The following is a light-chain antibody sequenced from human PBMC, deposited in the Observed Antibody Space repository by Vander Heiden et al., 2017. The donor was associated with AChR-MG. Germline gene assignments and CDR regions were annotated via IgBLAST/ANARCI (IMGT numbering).Light chain of an antibody. CDR1: QSISSY. J-gene: IGKJ1*01. CDR3: QQSDSTPWT. CDR2: AAS. Sequence: DFQMTQSPSSLSASVGDRVSITCRASQSISSYLNWYQQKPGKAPRLLIYAASTLQSGVPSRFSASGSGTDFTLTISSLQPEDFATYYCQQSDSTPWTFGQGTKVEVK. V-gene: IGKV1-39*01.